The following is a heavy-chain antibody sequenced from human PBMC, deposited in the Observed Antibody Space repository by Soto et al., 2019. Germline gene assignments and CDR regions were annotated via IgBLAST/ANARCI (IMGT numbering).Heavy chain of an antibody. CDR3: AKDSGGLLWFGEFLYFDY. V-gene: IGHV3-23*01. CDR1: GFTFSSYA. D-gene: IGHD3-10*01. Sequence: GGSLRLSCAASGFTFSSYAMSWVRQAPGKGLEWVSAISGSGGSTYYADSVKGRFTISRDNSKNTLYLQMNSLRAEDTAVYYCAKDSGGLLWFGEFLYFDYWGQGTLVTVSS. CDR2: ISGSGGST. J-gene: IGHJ4*02.